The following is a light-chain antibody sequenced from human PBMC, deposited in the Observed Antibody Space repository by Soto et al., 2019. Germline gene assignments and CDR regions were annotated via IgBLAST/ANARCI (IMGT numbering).Light chain of an antibody. J-gene: IGKJ5*01. V-gene: IGKV3-11*01. CDR1: QSVQSY. Sequence: EVVLTQSPVTLSLSPGERATLSCRASQSVQSYLAWYQQKPGQAPRLLIYDSSNRATGVPARFSGSGSGTDFTLTISTLEPEDFAVYYCQHRSSWPVTFGQGTRLEMK. CDR2: DSS. CDR3: QHRSSWPVT.